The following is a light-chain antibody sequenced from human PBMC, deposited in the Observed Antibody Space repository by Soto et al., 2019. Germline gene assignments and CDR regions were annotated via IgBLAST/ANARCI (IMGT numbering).Light chain of an antibody. CDR3: ASWDTSLSVAM. V-gene: IGLV1-51*01. CDR2: DND. CDR1: TSNVGTKH. Sequence: QSVLTQPPSVSAAPGQTVTISCSGTTSNVGTKHVSWYQQFPGTVPKVLIYDNDKRRSGISDRFSGSRSGTSATLAITGLQTGDEADYYCASWDTSLSVAMFGGGTKVT. J-gene: IGLJ3*02.